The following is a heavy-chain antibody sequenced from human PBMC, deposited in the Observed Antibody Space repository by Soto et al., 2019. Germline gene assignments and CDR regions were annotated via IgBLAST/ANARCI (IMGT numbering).Heavy chain of an antibody. Sequence: GGSLRLSCAASGFTFSSYAMHWVRQAPGKGLEWVAVISYDGSNKYYADSVKGRFTISRDNSKNTLYLQMNSLRAEDTAVYYCARDHFGYSGYDEIYDFDYWGQGTLVTVSS. D-gene: IGHD5-12*01. J-gene: IGHJ4*02. CDR3: ARDHFGYSGYDEIYDFDY. V-gene: IGHV3-30-3*01. CDR2: ISYDGSNK. CDR1: GFTFSSYA.